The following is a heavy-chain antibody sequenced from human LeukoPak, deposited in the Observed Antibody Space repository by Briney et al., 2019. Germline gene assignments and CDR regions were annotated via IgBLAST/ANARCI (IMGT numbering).Heavy chain of an antibody. Sequence: GGSLRLSCAASGFTFSSYSMNWVRQAPGKGLEWVSYISSSSSTIYYADSVKGRFTISRDNAKNSLYLQMSSLRAEDTALYYCARGSGWVSDYWGQGTLVTVSS. V-gene: IGHV3-48*01. CDR3: ARGSGWVSDY. CDR1: GFTFSSYS. D-gene: IGHD6-19*01. CDR2: ISSSSSTI. J-gene: IGHJ4*02.